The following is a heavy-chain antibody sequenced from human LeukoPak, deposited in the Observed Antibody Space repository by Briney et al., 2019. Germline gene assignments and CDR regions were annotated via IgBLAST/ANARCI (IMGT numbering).Heavy chain of an antibody. D-gene: IGHD2-2*01. J-gene: IGHJ5*02. Sequence: GGSLRLSCAASGFTFSSYSMNWVRQAPGKGLEWVSYISSSSSTIYYADSVKGRFTISRDNAKNSLYLQMNSLGAEDTAVYYCARGPRDIVVVPAAIGWFDPWGQGTLVTVSS. CDR3: ARGPRDIVVVPAAIGWFDP. CDR2: ISSSSSTI. CDR1: GFTFSSYS. V-gene: IGHV3-48*01.